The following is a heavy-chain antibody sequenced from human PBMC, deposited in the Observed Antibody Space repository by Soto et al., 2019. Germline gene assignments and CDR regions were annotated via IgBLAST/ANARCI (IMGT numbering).Heavy chain of an antibody. CDR2: INPSGGST. J-gene: IGHJ4*02. Sequence: GASVKVSCKASGYTFTSDYMHWVRQAPGQGLEWMGIINPSGGSTSYAQKFQGRVTMTRDTYTSTVYMELSSLTFEDKVVYYCARASGPPTFIAVAGKYDFDYWGQGPLVTV. CDR3: ARASGPPTFIAVAGKYDFDY. CDR1: GYTFTSDY. D-gene: IGHD6-19*01. V-gene: IGHV1-46*01.